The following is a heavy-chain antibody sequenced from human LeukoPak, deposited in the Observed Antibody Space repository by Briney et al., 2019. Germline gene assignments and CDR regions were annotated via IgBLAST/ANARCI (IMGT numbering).Heavy chain of an antibody. Sequence: GGSLRLSCAASGFTFSAFSMNWVRQAPGKGLEWASYISSGGMYIYYTDSVKGRFAVSRDNDKKLVYLEMTSLRVEDTAVYYCARDRGMATIDRGGAIDFWGQGTAVSVSS. CDR2: ISSGGMYI. CDR3: ARDRGMATIDRGGAIDF. V-gene: IGHV3-21*01. CDR1: GFTFSAFS. J-gene: IGHJ3*01. D-gene: IGHD5-24*01.